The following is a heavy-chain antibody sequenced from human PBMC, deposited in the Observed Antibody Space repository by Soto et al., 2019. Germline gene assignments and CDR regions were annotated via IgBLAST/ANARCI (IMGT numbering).Heavy chain of an antibody. CDR2: ISYDENNK. J-gene: IGHJ4*02. V-gene: IGHV3-30*18. D-gene: IGHD7-27*01. Sequence: SCAASGFTFSSYGMNWVRQAPGKGLEWVAVISYDENNKYYADSVKGRFTISRDNSKNTLYLQMNSLRAEDTAVYYCAKVLTGDLDYWGQGTLVTVSS. CDR1: GFTFSSYG. CDR3: AKVLTGDLDY.